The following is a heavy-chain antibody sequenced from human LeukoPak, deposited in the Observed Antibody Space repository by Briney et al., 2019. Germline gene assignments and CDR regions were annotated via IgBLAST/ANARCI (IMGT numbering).Heavy chain of an antibody. Sequence: SETLSLTCTVSGGSISSYYWSWIRQPPGKGLEWIGYIYYSGSTNYNPSPKSRVTISVDTSKNQFSLKLSSVTAADTAVYYCARLYSSSWYYFDYWGQGTLVTVSS. V-gene: IGHV4-59*01. CDR1: GGSISSYY. D-gene: IGHD6-13*01. CDR2: IYYSGST. CDR3: ARLYSSSWYYFDY. J-gene: IGHJ4*02.